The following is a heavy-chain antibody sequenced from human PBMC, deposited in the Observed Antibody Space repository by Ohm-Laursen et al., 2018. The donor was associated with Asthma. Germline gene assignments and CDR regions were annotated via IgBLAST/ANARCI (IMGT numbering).Heavy chain of an antibody. D-gene: IGHD3-3*01. Sequence: SLRLSCAASGFTFSSYGMHWVRQAPGKGLEWVAVGGSYYDGGLKYYADSVNGRFTVSRDDSKNTLYLQMNSLRPDDTAVYYCARDVMEWYLPAFDFWGQGTLVTVSA. V-gene: IGHV3-30*03. J-gene: IGHJ4*02. CDR2: GGSYYDGGLK. CDR3: ARDVMEWYLPAFDF. CDR1: GFTFSSYG.